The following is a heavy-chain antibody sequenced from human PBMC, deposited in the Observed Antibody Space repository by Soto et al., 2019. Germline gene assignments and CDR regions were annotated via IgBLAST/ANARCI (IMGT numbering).Heavy chain of an antibody. D-gene: IGHD3-22*01. J-gene: IGHJ4*02. CDR3: ARSEGYHYDCSGEMDY. CDR2: IYYSGST. Sequence: PSKRRSLIRTACGGSISSSSYYWSGNLQPPGKGLEWIGRIYYSGSTYYNPSLKSRFTISVDTSKNQFSLKLISVTAADTAVYYCARSEGYHYDCSGEMDYWGQGTLVTVSS. V-gene: IGHV4-39*01. CDR1: GGSISSSSYY.